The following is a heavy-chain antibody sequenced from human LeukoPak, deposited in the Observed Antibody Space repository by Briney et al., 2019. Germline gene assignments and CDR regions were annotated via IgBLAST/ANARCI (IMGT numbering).Heavy chain of an antibody. V-gene: IGHV3-66*01. Sequence: GGSLRLSCATSGFTVSSNYMSWVRQAPGKGLEWVSAIYSGGSTYYADSVKGGFTISRDNSKNTLYLQMNSLRAEDTAVYYCARGKMATAYALDYWGQGTLVTVSS. CDR2: IYSGGST. CDR3: ARGKMATAYALDY. J-gene: IGHJ4*02. CDR1: GFTVSSNY. D-gene: IGHD5-24*01.